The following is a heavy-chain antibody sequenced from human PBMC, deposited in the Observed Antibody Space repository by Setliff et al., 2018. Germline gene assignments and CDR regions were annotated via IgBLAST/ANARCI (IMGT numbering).Heavy chain of an antibody. J-gene: IGHJ5*02. CDR2: IHPSGST. D-gene: IGHD1-1*01. CDR3: ARTTGSTHNWLDP. Sequence: PSETLSLTCTVSGDSISSGSYHWSWIQKPAGKGLEWIGRIHPSGSTNYNPSLKSRVTISVDTSKNQFSLKVSSVTAADTAVYYCARTTGSTHNWLDPWGPGTLVTVSS. CDR1: GDSISSGSYH. V-gene: IGHV4-61*02.